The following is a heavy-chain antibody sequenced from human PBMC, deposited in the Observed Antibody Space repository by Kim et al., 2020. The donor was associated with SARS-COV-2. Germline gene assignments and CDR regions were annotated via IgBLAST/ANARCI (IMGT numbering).Heavy chain of an antibody. CDR3: ARDRKYYCSGGSCDPSYYYYYGMDV. CDR1: GGTFSSYA. Sequence: SVKVSCKASGGTFSSYAISWVRQAPGQGLEWMGGIIPIFGTANYAQKFQGRITITADESTSTAYMELSSLRSEDTAVYYCARDRKYYCSGGSCDPSYYYYYGMDVWGQGTTVTVSS. CDR2: IIPIFGTA. J-gene: IGHJ6*02. D-gene: IGHD2-15*01. V-gene: IGHV1-69*13.